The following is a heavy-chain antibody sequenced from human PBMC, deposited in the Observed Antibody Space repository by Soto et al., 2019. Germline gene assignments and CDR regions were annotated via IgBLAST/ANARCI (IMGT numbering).Heavy chain of an antibody. CDR2: ISGSGGST. J-gene: IGHJ5*02. V-gene: IGHV3-23*01. CDR1: AFTFSSYA. CDR3: ANDLDYRNYDPWFDP. Sequence: GGSLRLSCAASAFTFSSYAMSWVRLAPGKGLEWVSAISGSGGSTYSADCVKGRFTISRDNSKNTLYLQMNSLRAEDTAVYYCANDLDYRNYDPWFDPWGQGTLVTVSS. D-gene: IGHD4-4*01.